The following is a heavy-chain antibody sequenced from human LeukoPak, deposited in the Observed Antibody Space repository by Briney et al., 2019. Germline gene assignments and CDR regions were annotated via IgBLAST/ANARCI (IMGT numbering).Heavy chain of an antibody. V-gene: IGHV3-74*01. D-gene: IGHD1-26*01. J-gene: IGHJ4*02. CDR2: NSDGGST. CDR3: AREVSGSSYFDY. CDR1: GFTFRSYW. Sequence: PGGSLRLSCAASGFTFRSYWMHWVRQAPGKGLVWVSRNSDGGSTSYADSVKGRFTISRDNAKNTLYLQMNSLRAEDTAVYYCAREVSGSSYFDYWGQGTLVTVSS.